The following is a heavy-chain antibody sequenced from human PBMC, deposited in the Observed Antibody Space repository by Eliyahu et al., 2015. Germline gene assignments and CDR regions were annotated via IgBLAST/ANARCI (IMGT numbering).Heavy chain of an antibody. J-gene: IGHJ2*01. Sequence: EVQLVESGGALVQPGGSLRLSCEASGFTFSTYWXHWVRQVPGEGLVWVSRINGDASGTFYADSVRGRFTVSRDNAKNILYLQMNSLRAEDMAVYYCARVDCSGGCSGRDWYFDLWGRGTLVTVSS. CDR3: ARVDCSGGCSGRDWYFDL. V-gene: IGHV3-74*01. CDR1: GFTFSTYW. D-gene: IGHD2-15*01. CDR2: INGDASGT.